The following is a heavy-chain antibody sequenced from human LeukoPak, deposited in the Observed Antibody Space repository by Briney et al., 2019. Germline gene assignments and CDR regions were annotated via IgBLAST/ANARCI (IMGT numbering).Heavy chain of an antibody. CDR3: ARGQSTSSGMDV. CDR1: GFTFSSYA. J-gene: IGHJ6*02. V-gene: IGHV3-23*01. CDR2: ISGSGGST. Sequence: GGSLRLSCAASGFTFSSYAMSWVRQAPGKGLEWVSAISGSGGSTYYADSVKGRFTISRDNSKNTLYLQMNSLGAEDTAVYYCARGQSTSSGMDVWGQGTTVTVSS. D-gene: IGHD2-2*01.